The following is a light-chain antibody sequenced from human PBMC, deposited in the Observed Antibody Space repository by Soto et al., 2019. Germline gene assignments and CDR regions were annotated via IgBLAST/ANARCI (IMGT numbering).Light chain of an antibody. J-gene: IGKJ2*01. CDR2: DPS. Sequence: EIVLTQSPGTLSLSPGERATLSCRASQSVSSSYLAWHQQKPGQAPRLLIYDPSSRATGIPDRFSGSGSGTDFTLTISRLEPEDFAVYYCQQYGSSLYTFGQGTKLEIK. CDR3: QQYGSSLYT. CDR1: QSVSSSY. V-gene: IGKV3-20*01.